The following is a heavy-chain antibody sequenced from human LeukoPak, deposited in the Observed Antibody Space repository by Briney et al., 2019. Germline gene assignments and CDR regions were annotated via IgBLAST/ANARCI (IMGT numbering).Heavy chain of an antibody. D-gene: IGHD4-23*01. Sequence: GGSLRLSCAASGFTFSGYWMSWVRQAPGKGLEWVANIKQDGSEKYYVDSVKGRFTISRDNAKNSLYLQMNSLRAEDTAVYYCARGPQSGNSLGYWGQGTLVTVSS. CDR1: GFTFSGYW. J-gene: IGHJ4*02. CDR2: IKQDGSEK. CDR3: ARGPQSGNSLGY. V-gene: IGHV3-7*01.